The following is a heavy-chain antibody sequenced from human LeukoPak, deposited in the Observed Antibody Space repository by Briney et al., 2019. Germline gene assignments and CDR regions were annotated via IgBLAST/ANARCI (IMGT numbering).Heavy chain of an antibody. Sequence: PSGGSLRLSCAASGFTFSSYAMSWVRQAPGKGLEWVSAISGSGGSTYYADSVKGRFTISRDNSKNTQYLQMNSLRAEDTAVYYCARDDYDILTGYWGDYYGMDVWGQGTTVTVSS. CDR1: GFTFSSYA. V-gene: IGHV3-23*01. CDR2: ISGSGGST. CDR3: ARDDYDILTGYWGDYYGMDV. D-gene: IGHD3-9*01. J-gene: IGHJ6*02.